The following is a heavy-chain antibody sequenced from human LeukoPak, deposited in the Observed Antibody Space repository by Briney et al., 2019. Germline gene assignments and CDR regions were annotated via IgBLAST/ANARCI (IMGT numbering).Heavy chain of an antibody. V-gene: IGHV4-59*08. CDR2: IYYSGST. Sequence: SETLSLTCTVSGGSISSYYWSWIRQPPGKGLEWIGYIYYSGSTNYNPSLKSRVTISVDTSKNQFSLKLSSVTAADTAVYYCARSGLFYYYYYGMDVWGQGTTVTVSS. D-gene: IGHD2-21*01. CDR3: ARSGLFYYYYYGMDV. CDR1: GGSISSYY. J-gene: IGHJ6*02.